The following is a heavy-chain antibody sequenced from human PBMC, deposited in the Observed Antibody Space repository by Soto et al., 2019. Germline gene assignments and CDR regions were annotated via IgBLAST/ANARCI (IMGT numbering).Heavy chain of an antibody. V-gene: IGHV1-69*01. CDR1: GGTFSSYA. CDR2: IIPIFGTA. D-gene: IGHD3-10*01. J-gene: IGHJ6*02. CDR3: ARGGGFGEFPVRYYGMDV. Sequence: QVQLVQSGAEVKKPGSSVKVSCKASGGTFSSYAISWVRQAPGQGLEWMGGIIPIFGTANYAQKFQGRVTITADASTTTAYRELRSLRSEETAVYYWARGGGFGEFPVRYYGMDVWGQGATVTVSS.